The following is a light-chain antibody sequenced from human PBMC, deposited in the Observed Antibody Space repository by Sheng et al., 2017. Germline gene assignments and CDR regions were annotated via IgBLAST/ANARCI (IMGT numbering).Light chain of an antibody. J-gene: IGKJ2*01. CDR1: QDISNS. CDR2: SAS. V-gene: IGKV1-NL1*01. Sequence: DIQMTQSPSSLSASVGDRVTITCRASQDISNSLAWYQQKPGKAPKLLLYSASRLQSGVPSRFSASGSGTDFTLTIINLQPEDFATYCCQESNSFPYTFGQGTKLEI. CDR3: QESNSFPYT.